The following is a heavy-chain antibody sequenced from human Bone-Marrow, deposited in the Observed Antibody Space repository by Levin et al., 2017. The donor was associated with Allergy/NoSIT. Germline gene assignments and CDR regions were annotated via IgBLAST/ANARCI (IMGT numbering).Heavy chain of an antibody. Sequence: GESLKISCVASGFTFSNYGMHWVRQAPGKGLEWVALISYDASKKYYADSVKGRFTISRDNSKNTLDLQMNSLRAEDTAMYYCASGDRYYYDTSGAEYWGQGSLVTVSS. CDR1: GFTFSNYG. CDR2: ISYDASKK. D-gene: IGHD3-22*01. J-gene: IGHJ4*02. CDR3: ASGDRYYYDTSGAEY. V-gene: IGHV3-30*03.